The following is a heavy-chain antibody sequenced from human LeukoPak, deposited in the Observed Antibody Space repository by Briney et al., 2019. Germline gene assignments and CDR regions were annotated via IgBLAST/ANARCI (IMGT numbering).Heavy chain of an antibody. Sequence: ASVKVSCKASGYTFTSYDINWVRQATGQGLEWMGWMNPNSGGTNYAQKFQGWVTMTTDTSTSTAYMELRSLRSDDTAVYYCARDYDYSNFRVSEPSWTENFDYWGQGTLVTVSS. CDR2: MNPNSGGT. CDR1: GYTFTSYD. J-gene: IGHJ4*02. V-gene: IGHV1-2*04. CDR3: ARDYDYSNFRVSEPSWTENFDY. D-gene: IGHD4-11*01.